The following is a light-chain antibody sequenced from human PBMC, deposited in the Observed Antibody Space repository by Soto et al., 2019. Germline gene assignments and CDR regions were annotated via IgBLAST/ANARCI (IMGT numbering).Light chain of an antibody. Sequence: SALTQPASVSGSPGQSITISCTGTSSDVGAYNYDSWYQQYPGEAPKVIIYDVSHRPAGVSNRFPGSKSGNTASLTISGLQTQDEADYYCSSYTSATTYVFGTGTKLTVL. CDR2: DVS. V-gene: IGLV2-14*01. J-gene: IGLJ1*01. CDR1: SSDVGAYNY. CDR3: SSYTSATTYV.